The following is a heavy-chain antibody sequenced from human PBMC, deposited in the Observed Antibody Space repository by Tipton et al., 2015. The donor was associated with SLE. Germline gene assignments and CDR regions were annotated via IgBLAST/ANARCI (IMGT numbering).Heavy chain of an antibody. Sequence: TLSLTCTVSGGSISSYYWSWIRQPPGKGLEWIGYIYYSGSTNYSPSLKSRVTVSVDTSKNQFSLKLSSVTAADTAVYYCARELYSSSFDYWGQGTLVTVSS. J-gene: IGHJ4*02. V-gene: IGHV4-59*12. CDR3: ARELYSSSFDY. D-gene: IGHD6-19*01. CDR2: IYYSGST. CDR1: GGSISSYY.